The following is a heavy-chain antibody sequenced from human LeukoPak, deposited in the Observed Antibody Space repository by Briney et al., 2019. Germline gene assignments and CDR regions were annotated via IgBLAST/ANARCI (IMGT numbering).Heavy chain of an antibody. V-gene: IGHV4-59*01. CDR2: IYYSGST. D-gene: IGHD6-13*01. CDR3: ARTGIAAAGKSKDAFDI. CDR1: GRSINSYY. J-gene: IGHJ3*02. Sequence: SETLSLTYTVSGRSINSYYWICIRQPPGKGLEWMGYIYYSGSTNYNPSLKSRVTISVDTSKSPFSLKLSSVTPADSAVYYCARTGIAAAGKSKDAFDIWGQGTMVTVSS.